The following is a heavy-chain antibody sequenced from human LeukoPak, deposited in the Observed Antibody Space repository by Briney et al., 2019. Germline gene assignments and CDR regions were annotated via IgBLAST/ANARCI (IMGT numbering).Heavy chain of an antibody. D-gene: IGHD2-21*02. CDR3: AKSRVEICGGNSLNN. CDR1: GFTFSSYG. J-gene: IGHJ4*02. CDR2: ISYDGINK. V-gene: IGHV3-30*18. Sequence: PGGSLRLSCAASGFTFSSYGMHWVRQAPGKGLEWVAVISYDGINKFYVDSVKGRFAISRDNSKNTLYLQMNSLRAEDTAVYYCAKSRVEICGGNSLNNWGQGTLVTVSS.